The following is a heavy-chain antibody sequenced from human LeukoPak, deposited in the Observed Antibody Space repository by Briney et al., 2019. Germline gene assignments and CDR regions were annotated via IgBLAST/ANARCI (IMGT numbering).Heavy chain of an antibody. CDR1: GGSISSYY. CDR2: IYTSGST. D-gene: IGHD3-10*01. J-gene: IGHJ4*02. Sequence: SETLSLTCTVSGGSISSYYWSWIRQPAGKGLEWIGRIYTSGSTNYNPSLKSRVTMSVGTSKNQFSLKLSSVTAADTAVYYCARGYTPIRGVIIIADYFDYWGQGTLVTVSS. CDR3: ARGYTPIRGVIIIADYFDY. V-gene: IGHV4-4*07.